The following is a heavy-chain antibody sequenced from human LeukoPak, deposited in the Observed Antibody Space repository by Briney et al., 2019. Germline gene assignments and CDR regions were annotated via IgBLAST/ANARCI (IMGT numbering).Heavy chain of an antibody. V-gene: IGHV3-23*01. CDR1: GFTFSSYA. D-gene: IGHD6-19*01. CDR3: AEDTGGIAVAGTRFDY. J-gene: IGHJ4*02. CDR2: ICGSGGST. Sequence: GGSLRLSCAASGFTFSSYAMSWVRQAPGKGLEWVSAICGSGGSTYYADSVKGRFTISRDNSKNTLYLQMNSLRAEDTAVYYCAEDTGGIAVAGTRFDYWGQGTLVTVSS.